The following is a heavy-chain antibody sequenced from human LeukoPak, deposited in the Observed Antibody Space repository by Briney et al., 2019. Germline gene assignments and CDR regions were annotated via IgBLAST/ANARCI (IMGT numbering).Heavy chain of an antibody. D-gene: IGHD3-3*01. J-gene: IGHJ4*02. CDR1: GGSISSGSYY. CDR2: IYTSGST. Sequence: PSETLSLTCTVSGGSISSGSYYWSWIRQPAGKGPEWIGRIYTSGSTNYNPSLKSRVTISVDTSKNQFSLKLSSVTAADTAVYYCARDGAYDFWSGYRDWGQGTLVTVSS. CDR3: ARDGAYDFWSGYRD. V-gene: IGHV4-61*02.